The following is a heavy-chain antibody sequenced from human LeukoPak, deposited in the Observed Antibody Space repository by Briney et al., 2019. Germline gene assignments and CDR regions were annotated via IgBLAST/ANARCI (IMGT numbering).Heavy chain of an antibody. D-gene: IGHD2-21*01. CDR3: GGGGYGAIERYMDA. Sequence: GGSLRLSCAASGFSFSNYRMYWVRQAPGKGLVWVSRINSNGRSINYADSVKGRFPISRDNAKNKLYLQMNSLRAEDTAVYYCGGGGYGAIERYMDAWGKGTTVTVSS. V-gene: IGHV3-74*01. CDR1: GFSFSNYR. J-gene: IGHJ6*03. CDR2: INSNGRSI.